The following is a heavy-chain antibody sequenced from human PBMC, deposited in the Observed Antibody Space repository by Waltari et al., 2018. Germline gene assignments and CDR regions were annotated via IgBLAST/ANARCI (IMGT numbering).Heavy chain of an antibody. CDR3: VRGYPDIVATISDY. CDR2: FYKSGTT. V-gene: IGHV4-39*07. D-gene: IGHD5-12*01. J-gene: IGHJ4*02. Sequence: QLQLQESGPGLVKPSETLSLTCTVSRSSIRNNNYYWGWVRQPPGKGLEWIGSFYKSGTTYYNPSLKVRVTISVDTSNNPFSLKLNSVTAADTAVYYCVRGYPDIVATISDYWGQGTLVIVSS. CDR1: RSSIRNNNYY.